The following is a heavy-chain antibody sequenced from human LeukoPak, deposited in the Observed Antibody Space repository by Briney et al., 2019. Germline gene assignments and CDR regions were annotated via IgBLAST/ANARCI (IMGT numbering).Heavy chain of an antibody. CDR1: GGSISSSNW. CDR3: ARASSGELLDY. J-gene: IGHJ4*02. CDR2: IYTSGST. V-gene: IGHV4-4*02. Sequence: SGTLSLTCAVSGGSISSSNWWIWVRQPPGKGLEWIGRIYTSGSTNYNPSLKSRVTISVDTSKNQFSLKLSSVTAADTAVYYCARASSGELLDYWGQGTLVTVSS. D-gene: IGHD1-26*01.